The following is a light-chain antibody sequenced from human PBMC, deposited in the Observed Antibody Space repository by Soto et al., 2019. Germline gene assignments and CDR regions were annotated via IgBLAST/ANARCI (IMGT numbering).Light chain of an antibody. CDR3: QTWGTGTVI. CDR1: SGHSTYA. Sequence: QSVLTQSPSASASLGASVKLTCTLSSGHSTYAFAWHQQQPEKGPRYLMKLNSDGSHIKGDGIPDRFSGSSSGAERYLTISSLQSEDEADYYCQTWGTGTVIFGGGTKLTVL. CDR2: LNSDGSH. J-gene: IGLJ2*01. V-gene: IGLV4-69*02.